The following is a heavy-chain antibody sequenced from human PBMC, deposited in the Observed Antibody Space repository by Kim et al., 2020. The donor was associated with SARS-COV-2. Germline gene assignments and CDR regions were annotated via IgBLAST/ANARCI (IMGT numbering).Heavy chain of an antibody. CDR2: ISSSGSTI. CDR3: ARDPPRTIFGVVIMGTGTKKFDY. J-gene: IGHJ4*02. V-gene: IGHV3-48*03. CDR1: GFTFSSYE. D-gene: IGHD3-3*01. Sequence: GGSLRLSCAASGFTFSSYEMNWVRQAPGKGLEWVSYISSSGSTIYYADSVKGRFTISRDNAKNSLYLQMNSLRAEDTAVYYCARDPPRTIFGVVIMGTGTKKFDYWGQGTLVTVSS.